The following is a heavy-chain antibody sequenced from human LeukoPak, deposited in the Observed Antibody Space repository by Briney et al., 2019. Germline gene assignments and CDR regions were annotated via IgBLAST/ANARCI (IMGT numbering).Heavy chain of an antibody. Sequence: PSETLSLTCTVSGGSISSSSYYWGWIRQPPGKGLEWIGSIYYSGSTYYNPSLKSRVTISVDTSKNQFSLKLSSVTAADTAVYYCARAWIAAAGTVYCQHWGQGTLVSVSS. J-gene: IGHJ1*01. CDR1: GGSISSSSYY. CDR2: IYYSGST. V-gene: IGHV4-39*07. CDR3: ARAWIAAAGTVYCQH. D-gene: IGHD6-13*01.